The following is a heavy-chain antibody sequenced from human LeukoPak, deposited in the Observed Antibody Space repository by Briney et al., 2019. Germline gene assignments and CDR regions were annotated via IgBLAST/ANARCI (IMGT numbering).Heavy chain of an antibody. J-gene: IGHJ4*02. CDR2: ISGSGGST. Sequence: QPGGSLRLSCAASGFTFSSYAMSWVRQAPGKGLEWVSAISGSGGSTYYADSVKGRFTISRDNSKNTLYLQMNSLRAEDTAVYYRAKDRSPLWFGELLAIDYWGQGTLVTVSS. CDR3: AKDRSPLWFGELLAIDY. V-gene: IGHV3-23*01. D-gene: IGHD3-10*01. CDR1: GFTFSSYA.